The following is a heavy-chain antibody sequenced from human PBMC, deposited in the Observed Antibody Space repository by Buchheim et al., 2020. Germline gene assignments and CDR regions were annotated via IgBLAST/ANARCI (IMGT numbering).Heavy chain of an antibody. D-gene: IGHD6-6*01. CDR2: IFYSGST. CDR1: GASIGSSY. Sequence: QVQLQESGPGLVKPSETLSLTCAVSGASIGSSYWTWVRQSPGKGLQWIGYIFYSGSTNYNPSLKNRVAISVDTPTHQFSLRLNSVTAADTAVYFCARVRSVTSLDYWGQG. CDR3: ARVRSVTSLDY. J-gene: IGHJ4*02. V-gene: IGHV4-59*01.